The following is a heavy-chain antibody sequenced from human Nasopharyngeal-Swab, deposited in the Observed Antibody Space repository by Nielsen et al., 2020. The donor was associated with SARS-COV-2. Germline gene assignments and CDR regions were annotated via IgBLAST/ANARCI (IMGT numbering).Heavy chain of an antibody. D-gene: IGHD3-22*01. CDR2: ISWNSGST. J-gene: IGHJ3*02. Sequence: WIRQPPGKGLEWVSGISWNSGSTGYADSVKGRCTISRDNAKNSLYLQMNSLRAEDTALYYCAKDNNPYYYDSSGYAFDIWGQGTMVTVSS. CDR3: AKDNNPYYYDSSGYAFDI. V-gene: IGHV3-9*01.